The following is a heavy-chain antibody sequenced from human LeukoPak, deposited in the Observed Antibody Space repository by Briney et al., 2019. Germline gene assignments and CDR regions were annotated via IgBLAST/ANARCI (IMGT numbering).Heavy chain of an antibody. J-gene: IGHJ4*02. V-gene: IGHV1-8*01. CDR2: MNPNSGDT. Sequence: ASVKVSCKASGYTFTSYDINWVRQATGQGLEWMGWMNPNSGDTGYAQKFQGRVTMTRSTTTSTAYMELSSLRSEDTAVYFCARPRSAYYDSSGYDLWGQGTLVTVSS. CDR3: ARPRSAYYDSSGYDL. D-gene: IGHD3-22*01. CDR1: GYTFTSYD.